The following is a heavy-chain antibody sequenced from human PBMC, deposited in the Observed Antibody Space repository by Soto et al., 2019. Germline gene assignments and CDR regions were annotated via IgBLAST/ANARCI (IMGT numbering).Heavy chain of an antibody. Sequence: EVQLLESGGGLVQPGGSLRLSCAASGFTFSSYAMSWVHQAPGKGLEWVSAISGSGGSTYYADSVKGRFTISRDNSKNTPYLQMNSLRAEDTAVYYCAKDPMVAATFDPWGQGTLVTVSS. CDR3: AKDPMVAATFDP. CDR1: GFTFSSYA. D-gene: IGHD2-15*01. V-gene: IGHV3-23*01. J-gene: IGHJ5*02. CDR2: ISGSGGST.